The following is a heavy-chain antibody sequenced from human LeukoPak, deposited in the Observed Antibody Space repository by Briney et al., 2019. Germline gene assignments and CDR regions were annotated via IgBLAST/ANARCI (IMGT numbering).Heavy chain of an antibody. V-gene: IGHV6-1*01. CDR2: THYRSKWYS. J-gene: IGHJ4*02. Sequence: SQTLSLTCAISGDSVSRNIAAWNWIRQSPSRGLEWQGRTHYRSKWYSDYAESVKGRITIDPDTSKNHFSLHLKSVTPEDTAVYYCARAFLYGDTWENTFDYWGQGILVTVSS. CDR1: GDSVSRNIAA. D-gene: IGHD1-26*01. CDR3: ARAFLYGDTWENTFDY.